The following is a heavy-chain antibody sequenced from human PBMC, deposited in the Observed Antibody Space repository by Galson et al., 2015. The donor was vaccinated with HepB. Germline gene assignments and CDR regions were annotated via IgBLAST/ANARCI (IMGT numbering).Heavy chain of an antibody. CDR3: AKDQAYYYDSSGKYYYYYYGMDV. J-gene: IGHJ6*02. V-gene: IGHV3-33*06. D-gene: IGHD3-22*01. CDR1: GFTFSSYG. Sequence: SLRLSCAASGFTFSSYGMHWVRQAPGKGLEWVAVIWYDGSNKYYADSVKGRFTISRDNSKNTLYLQMNSLRAEDTAVYYCAKDQAYYYDSSGKYYYYYYGMDVWGQGTTVTVSS. CDR2: IWYDGSNK.